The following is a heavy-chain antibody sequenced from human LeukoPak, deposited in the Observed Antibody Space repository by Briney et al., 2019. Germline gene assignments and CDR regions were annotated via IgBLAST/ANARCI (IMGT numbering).Heavy chain of an antibody. Sequence: SETLSLTCTVSGGSISSYYWSWIRQPAGKGLEWIGRIYSSGSTNYNPSLKSQVSISIDTSKNQFSLRLTSVTAADTAVYYCARQTGSGLFILPGGQGTLVTVSS. J-gene: IGHJ4*02. V-gene: IGHV4-4*07. CDR2: IYSSGST. D-gene: IGHD3/OR15-3a*01. CDR3: ARQTGSGLFILP. CDR1: GGSISSYY.